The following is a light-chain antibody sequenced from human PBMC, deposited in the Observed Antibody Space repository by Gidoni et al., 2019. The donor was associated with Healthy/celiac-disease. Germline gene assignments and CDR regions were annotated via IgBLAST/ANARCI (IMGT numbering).Light chain of an antibody. CDR1: QSVLYRSNNKSY. J-gene: IGKJ1*01. Sequence: DIVMTQPPDSLVASLGGRATINCKSSQSVLYRSNNKSYLAWYQQKPGQPPKLLIYWASTRESGIPDRFSGSGSGTDFTLTISRLQAEDVAVYYCQQYYSTPWTFGQGTKVEIK. CDR2: WAS. V-gene: IGKV4-1*01. CDR3: QQYYSTPWT.